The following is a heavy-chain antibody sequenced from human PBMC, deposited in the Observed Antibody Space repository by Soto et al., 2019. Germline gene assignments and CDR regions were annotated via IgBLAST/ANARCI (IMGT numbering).Heavy chain of an antibody. J-gene: IGHJ6*01. CDR1: GGSISSYY. CDR2: IYYSGST. V-gene: IGHV4-59*01. Sequence: SETLSLTCTVSGGSISSYYWSWIRQPPGKGLEWIGYIYYSGSTNYNPSLKSRVTISVDTSKNQFSLKVSSVTAADTAVYHCARDHLYRNGPTDYYYGMDVWGRGTKVPVSS. D-gene: IGHD5-18*01. CDR3: ARDHLYRNGPTDYYYGMDV.